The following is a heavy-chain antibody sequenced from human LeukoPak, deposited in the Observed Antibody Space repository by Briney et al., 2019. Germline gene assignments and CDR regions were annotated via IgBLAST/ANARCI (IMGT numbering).Heavy chain of an antibody. J-gene: IGHJ4*02. D-gene: IGHD6-19*01. CDR1: GFTFSSYN. CDR3: ASVAVAGYFDS. Sequence: GGSLRLSCAASGFTFSSYNMIWVRQSPGKGLVWVSSISSGSSYIYYADSVKGRFTISRDNAKNSLYLQMNSLRAEDTAVYYCASVAVAGYFDSWGQGTLVTVSS. CDR2: ISSGSSYI. V-gene: IGHV3-21*01.